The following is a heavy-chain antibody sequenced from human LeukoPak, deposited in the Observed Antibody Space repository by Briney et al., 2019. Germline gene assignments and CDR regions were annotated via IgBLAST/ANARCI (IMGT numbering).Heavy chain of an antibody. J-gene: IGHJ5*02. V-gene: IGHV1-18*01. CDR3: ARTGSLTTVTTTLDWFDP. CDR2: ISAYNGNT. CDR1: GYTFTSYG. Sequence: ASVKVSCKASGYTFTSYGISWVRHAPGQGLEWMGWISAYNGNTNYAQKLQGRVTMTTDTSTSTAYMELRSLRSDDTAVYYCARTGSLTTVTTTLDWFDPWGQGTLVTVSS. D-gene: IGHD4-17*01.